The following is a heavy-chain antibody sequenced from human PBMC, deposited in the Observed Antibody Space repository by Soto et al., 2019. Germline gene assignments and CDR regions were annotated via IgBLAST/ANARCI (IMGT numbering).Heavy chain of an antibody. V-gene: IGHV3-23*01. CDR2: ISDSGTKT. CDR3: AKDGIRKDEY. J-gene: IGHJ4*02. Sequence: GGSLRLSYSASGFSITDYAMSWVRQAPGKGLEWVSSISDSGTKTFYGDSVKGRFAISRDTSKNTVYMQMNNLRAEDTALYYCAKDGIRKDEYGGQGTVVPVSS. CDR1: GFSITDYA. D-gene: IGHD2-15*01.